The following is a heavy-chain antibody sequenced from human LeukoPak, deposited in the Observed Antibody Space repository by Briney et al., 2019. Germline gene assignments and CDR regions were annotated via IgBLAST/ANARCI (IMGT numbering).Heavy chain of an antibody. CDR2: INPHKGDT. J-gene: IGHJ6*04. D-gene: IGHD2-21*01. Sequence: ASVKVSCKASGYTFSAYGINWVRLAPGQGLEWMASINPHKGDTVYAQKFQGRVTMTTDTSTSTAYMHLRSLRSDDTAIYYCARQKCGVNYNGRDVWAKGTTVTVSS. CDR3: ARQKCGVNYNGRDV. CDR1: GYTFSAYG. V-gene: IGHV1-18*01.